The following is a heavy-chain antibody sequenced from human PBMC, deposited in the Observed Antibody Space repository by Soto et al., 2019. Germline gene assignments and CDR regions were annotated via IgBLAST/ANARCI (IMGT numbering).Heavy chain of an antibody. V-gene: IGHV2-70*01. Sequence: GPTLVNPTQSLTLTCTFSGFSLSTSGMCVSWIRQPPGKALEWLALIDWDDDKYYSTSLKTRLTISKDTSKNQVVLTMTNMDPVETATYYCASGGVATIPVTTYYYYGMDVWGQGTTVTVSS. D-gene: IGHD5-12*01. J-gene: IGHJ6*02. CDR1: GFSLSTSGMC. CDR2: IDWDDDK. CDR3: ASGGVATIPVTTYYYYGMDV.